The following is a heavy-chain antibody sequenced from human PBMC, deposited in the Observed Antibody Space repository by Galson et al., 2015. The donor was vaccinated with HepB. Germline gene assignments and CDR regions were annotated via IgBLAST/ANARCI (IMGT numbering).Heavy chain of an antibody. Sequence: SLRLSCAAPGITFSTYVMSWVRQAPGKGLEWVSSIVGSGDSIYYAHSVKGRFTISRDNSRNTLYLQMNRLRADDTAIYYCAKTSSCEGGPCFSGYFDSWGQGTLVAVSS. CDR1: GITFSTYV. CDR3: AKTSSCEGGPCFSGYFDS. V-gene: IGHV3-23*01. J-gene: IGHJ4*02. D-gene: IGHD2-15*01. CDR2: IVGSGDSI.